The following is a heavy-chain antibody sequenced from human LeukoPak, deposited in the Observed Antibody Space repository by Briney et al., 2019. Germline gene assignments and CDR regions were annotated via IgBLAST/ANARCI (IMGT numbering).Heavy chain of an antibody. CDR2: INSDGSST. CDR3: AKDPTYYYRGFDY. D-gene: IGHD3-10*01. CDR1: GFTFSSYW. V-gene: IGHV3-74*01. J-gene: IGHJ4*02. Sequence: GGSLRLSCAASGFTFSSYWMHWVRQAPGKGLVWVSRINSDGSSTSYADSVKGRFTISRDNAKNTLYLQMNSLRAEDTAVYYCAKDPTYYYRGFDYWGQGTLVTVSS.